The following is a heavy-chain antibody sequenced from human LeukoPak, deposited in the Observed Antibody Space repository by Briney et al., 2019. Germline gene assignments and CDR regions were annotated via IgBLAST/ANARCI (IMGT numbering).Heavy chain of an antibody. Sequence: SETLSLTCTVSGGSISSYDWSWIRQPPGKGLEWIGDIYYSGSTNYNPSLKSRVTISVDTSKNQFSLKLSSVTAADTAVYYCARERIYYDSSGYYYHAFAIWGQGTMVTVSS. V-gene: IGHV4-59*01. D-gene: IGHD3-22*01. CDR1: GGSISSYD. CDR2: IYYSGST. J-gene: IGHJ3*02. CDR3: ARERIYYDSSGYYYHAFAI.